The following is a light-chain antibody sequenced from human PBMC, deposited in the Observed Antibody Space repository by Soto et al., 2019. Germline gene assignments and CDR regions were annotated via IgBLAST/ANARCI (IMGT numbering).Light chain of an antibody. CDR3: RQSYSTPLT. J-gene: IGKJ4*01. V-gene: IGKV1-39*01. CDR2: AAS. Sequence: KMTLSPSSLSASVGDRVTITCRASQSIRSYLNWYQQKPGKDPKLLIYAASSMQSGGPSRFSGSGSGTDFTLTIISLQPEDFSTDYCRQSYSTPLTFGGGTKVDIK. CDR1: QSIRSY.